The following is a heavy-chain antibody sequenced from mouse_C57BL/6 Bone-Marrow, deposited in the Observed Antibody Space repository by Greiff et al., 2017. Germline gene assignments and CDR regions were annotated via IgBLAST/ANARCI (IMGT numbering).Heavy chain of an antibody. J-gene: IGHJ3*01. D-gene: IGHD3-1*01. CDR2: IHPNSGST. CDR1: GYTFTSYW. V-gene: IGHV1-64*01. Sequence: QVQLQQPGAELVKPGASVKLSCKASGYTFTSYWMHWVKQRPGQGLEWIGMIHPNSGSTNYNEKFKSKATLTIDNSSSTAYMQLSSLTSEDAAVYYCSRWGFGAWFAYWGQGTLGTVSA. CDR3: SRWGFGAWFAY.